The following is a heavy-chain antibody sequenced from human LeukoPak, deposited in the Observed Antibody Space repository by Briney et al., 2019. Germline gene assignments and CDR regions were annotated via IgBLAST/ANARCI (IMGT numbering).Heavy chain of an antibody. J-gene: IGHJ4*02. Sequence: GASVKVSCKASGGTFSSYAISWVRQAPGQGPEWMGGIIPIFGTANYAQKFQGRVTITADESTSTAYMELSSLRSEDTAVYYCARFGLGVSGYDFSDYWGQGTLVTVSS. D-gene: IGHD5-12*01. CDR1: GGTFSSYA. CDR2: IIPIFGTA. CDR3: ARFGLGVSGYDFSDY. V-gene: IGHV1-69*01.